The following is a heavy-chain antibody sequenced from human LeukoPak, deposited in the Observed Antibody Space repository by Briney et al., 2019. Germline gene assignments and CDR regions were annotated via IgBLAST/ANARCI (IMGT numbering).Heavy chain of an antibody. D-gene: IGHD2-2*01. CDR3: ARKIPFVVVMDV. Sequence: ASVKVSCKASGYTFTSHGISWVRQAPGQGLEWMGWINTNTGNPTYAQGLTGRFVFSLDTSVSTAYLQISSLQSEDTAVYYCARKIPFVVVMDVWGQGTTVTVSS. J-gene: IGHJ6*02. V-gene: IGHV7-4-1*02. CDR1: GYTFTSHG. CDR2: INTNTGNP.